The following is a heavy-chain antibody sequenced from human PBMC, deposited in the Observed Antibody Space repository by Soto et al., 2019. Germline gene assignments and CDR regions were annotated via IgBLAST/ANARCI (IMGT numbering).Heavy chain of an antibody. CDR1: GFTFSSYA. J-gene: IGHJ4*02. V-gene: IGHV3-23*01. D-gene: IGHD6-19*01. Sequence: CGSLRLSCAASGFTFSSYAMSWVRQAPGKGLEWVSAISGSGGSTYYADSVKGRFTISRDNSKITLYLQMNSLRAEDTAVYYGAKDRAAVAGVCLGYWGQGAVVTVSS. CDR3: AKDRAAVAGVCLGY. CDR2: ISGSGGST.